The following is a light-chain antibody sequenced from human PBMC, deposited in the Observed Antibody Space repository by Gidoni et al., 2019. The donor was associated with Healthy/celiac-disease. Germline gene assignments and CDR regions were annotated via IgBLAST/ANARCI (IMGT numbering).Light chain of an antibody. V-gene: IGKV3-20*01. Sequence: EIVLTLSPGTLSLSHGERATRSCRASQSVSSSYLAWYQQKPGQAPRLLIYGASSRATGIPDRFSGSGSGTDFTLTISRLEPEDVAVYYCQQYGSSPLTFGGGTKVEIK. CDR1: QSVSSSY. CDR3: QQYGSSPLT. CDR2: GAS. J-gene: IGKJ4*01.